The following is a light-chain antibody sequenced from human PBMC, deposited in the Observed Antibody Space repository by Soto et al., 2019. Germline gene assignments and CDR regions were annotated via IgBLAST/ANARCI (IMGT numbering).Light chain of an antibody. Sequence: ETVLTQSPGTLSLSPGERATLSCRASQSSSSYLTWYQQRPGQAPRLLIYAASRRATGIPDRFSGSGSGTDFTLTISRLEPEDFAMYYCQQYSTSPITFGHGTRLEIK. CDR2: AAS. J-gene: IGKJ5*01. CDR1: QSSSSY. V-gene: IGKV3-20*01. CDR3: QQYSTSPIT.